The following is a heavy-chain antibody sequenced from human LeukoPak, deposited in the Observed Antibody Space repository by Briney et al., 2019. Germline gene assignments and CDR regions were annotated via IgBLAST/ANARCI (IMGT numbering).Heavy chain of an antibody. V-gene: IGHV3-9*01. Sequence: PGGSLRLSCVASGFIVNDHAMHWVRQTPGKGLEWVAGVFWNGVDKGYADSVKGRFTIFRDNAKNSMYLQMNSLRAEDTAVYYCAKDLREGYGFLDYWGQGTLVTVSS. CDR2: VFWNGVDK. CDR3: AKDLREGYGFLDY. J-gene: IGHJ4*02. CDR1: GFIVNDHA. D-gene: IGHD3-3*01.